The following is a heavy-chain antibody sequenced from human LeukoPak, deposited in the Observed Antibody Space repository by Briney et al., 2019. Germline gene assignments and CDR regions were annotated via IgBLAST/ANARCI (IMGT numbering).Heavy chain of an antibody. Sequence: PSETLSLTCAVSGGSISSGGYSWSWIRQPPGKGLEWIGYIYHSGSTYYNPSLKSRVTISVDRSKNQFSLKLSSVTAADTAVYYCAWRNCSGGSCYLDYWGQGTLVTVSS. CDR2: IYHSGST. D-gene: IGHD2-15*01. J-gene: IGHJ4*02. CDR1: GGSISSGGYS. CDR3: AWRNCSGGSCYLDY. V-gene: IGHV4-30-2*01.